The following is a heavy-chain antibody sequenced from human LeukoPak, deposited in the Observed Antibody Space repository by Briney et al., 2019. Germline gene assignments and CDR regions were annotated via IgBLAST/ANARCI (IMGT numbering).Heavy chain of an antibody. CDR3: TKEGGDYYDSSGYLDY. CDR2: ITNSGSRM. D-gene: IGHD3-22*01. Sequence: PGGSLRLSCAASGFTFSDYYMSWIRQAPGNGLEWVSYITNSGSRMYYTDSVKGRFTISRDNAKKSLYLQMNSLRAEDTAVYYCTKEGGDYYDSSGYLDYWGRGTLVTVSS. CDR1: GFTFSDYY. V-gene: IGHV3-11*04. J-gene: IGHJ4*02.